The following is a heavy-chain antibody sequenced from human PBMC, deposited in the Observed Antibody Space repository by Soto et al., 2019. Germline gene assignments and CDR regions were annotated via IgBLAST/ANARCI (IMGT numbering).Heavy chain of an antibody. D-gene: IGHD6-6*01. CDR1: GGSISSGGYY. CDR3: ARGVLTYSSSSGGYNWFDP. CDR2: IYYSGST. Sequence: KPSETLSLTCTVSGGSISSGGYYWSWIRQHPGKGLEWIGYIYYSGSTYYNPSLKSRVTISVDTSKNQFSLKLSSVTAADTAVYYCARGVLTYSSSSGGYNWFDPWGQGTLVTVSS. V-gene: IGHV4-31*03. J-gene: IGHJ5*02.